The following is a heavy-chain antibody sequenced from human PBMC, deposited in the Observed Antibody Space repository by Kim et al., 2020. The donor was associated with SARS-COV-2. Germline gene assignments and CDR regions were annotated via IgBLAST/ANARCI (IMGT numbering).Heavy chain of an antibody. D-gene: IGHD1-26*01. CDR3: TRDIRGSYYGSNAFDI. Sequence: SLNGRVTMSVDTSQNQFSLKLSSVTAADTAVYYCTRDIRGSYYGSNAFDIWGQGTMVTVSS. J-gene: IGHJ3*02. V-gene: IGHV4-4*07.